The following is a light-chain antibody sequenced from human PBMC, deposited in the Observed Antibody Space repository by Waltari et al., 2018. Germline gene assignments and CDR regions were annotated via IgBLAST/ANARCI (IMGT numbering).Light chain of an antibody. CDR1: SSNIGNNY. CDR2: DND. CDR3: GTWDGSGSAVL. V-gene: IGLV1-51*01. J-gene: IGLJ2*01. Sequence: QSVLTQPPSVSAAPGQKVTISCSGSSSNIGNNYVSWYQQLPKTAPKVLIYDNDPRPSGIPDRCSASKSGTSATLGITGLQTGDEAVYFCGTWDGSGSAVLFGGGTKLTVL.